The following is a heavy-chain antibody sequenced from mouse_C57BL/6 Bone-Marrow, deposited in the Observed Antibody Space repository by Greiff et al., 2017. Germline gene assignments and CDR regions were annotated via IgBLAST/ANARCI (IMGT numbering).Heavy chain of an antibody. CDR3: ASGWGYAMDY. D-gene: IGHD1-1*02. CDR1: GYTFTSYW. CDR2: IDPSDSYT. J-gene: IGHJ4*01. V-gene: IGHV1-59*01. Sequence: QVQLQQPGAELVRPGTSVKLSCKASGYTFTSYWMHWVKQRPGQGLEWIGVIDPSDSYTNYNQKFKGKATLTVDTSSSTAYMQLSSLTSEDSAVYYCASGWGYAMDYWGQGTSVTVSS.